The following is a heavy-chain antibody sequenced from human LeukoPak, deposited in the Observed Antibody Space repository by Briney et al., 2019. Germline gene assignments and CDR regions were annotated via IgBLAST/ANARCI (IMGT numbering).Heavy chain of an antibody. CDR2: INPNSGYT. CDR1: GYTFTGYY. D-gene: IGHD3-22*01. V-gene: IGHV1-2*02. CDR3: AREEANTRIHFDY. Sequence: GASVKVSCKASGYTFTGYYIHWVRQAPGQGLERMGYINPNSGYTNYAQKFQDRVTVTRDTSISTAYMELSRLRSDDTAVYYCAREEANTRIHFDYWGQGTLVTVSS. J-gene: IGHJ4*02.